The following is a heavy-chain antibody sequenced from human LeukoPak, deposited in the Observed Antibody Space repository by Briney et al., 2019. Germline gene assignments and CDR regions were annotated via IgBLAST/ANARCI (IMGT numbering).Heavy chain of an antibody. V-gene: IGHV1-18*01. CDR2: ISAYNGHT. D-gene: IGHD2-15*01. CDR1: GYTLRSYG. Sequence: ASVKVSCKASGYTLRSYGISWVRLAPGQGLEWMGWISAYNGHTNYAQKFQGRVTMTTDTSTSTAYMELRSLRSDDTAVYYCARGVRGYCSGGSCYPFDYWGQGTLVTVSS. CDR3: ARGVRGYCSGGSCYPFDY. J-gene: IGHJ4*02.